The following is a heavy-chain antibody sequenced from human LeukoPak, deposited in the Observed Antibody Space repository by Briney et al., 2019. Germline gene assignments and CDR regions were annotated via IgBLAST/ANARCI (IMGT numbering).Heavy chain of an antibody. CDR2: ISYDGSNK. CDR1: GFTFSSYA. V-gene: IGHV3-30*04. CDR3: ARVHYDSSGYYTSYYYYGMDV. D-gene: IGHD3-22*01. Sequence: PGGSLRLSCAASGFTFSSYAMHWVRQAPGKGLEWVAVISYDGSNKYYADSVKGRFTISRDNSKNTLYLQMNSLRAEDTAVYYCARVHYDSSGYYTSYYYYGMDVWGQGTTVTVSS. J-gene: IGHJ6*02.